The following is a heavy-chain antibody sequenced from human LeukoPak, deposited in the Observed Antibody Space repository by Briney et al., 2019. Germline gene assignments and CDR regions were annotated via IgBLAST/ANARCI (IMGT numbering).Heavy chain of an antibody. D-gene: IGHD3-10*01. CDR1: GFTFSSYG. Sequence: PGGSLRLSCAASGFTFSSYGMHWVRQAPGKELEWVAVIWYDGSNKYYADSVKGRFTISRDNSKNTLYLQMNSLRAEDTAVYYCASVLQWFGELLGWSYFDYWGQGTLVTVSS. CDR2: IWYDGSNK. J-gene: IGHJ4*02. V-gene: IGHV3-33*01. CDR3: ASVLQWFGELLGWSYFDY.